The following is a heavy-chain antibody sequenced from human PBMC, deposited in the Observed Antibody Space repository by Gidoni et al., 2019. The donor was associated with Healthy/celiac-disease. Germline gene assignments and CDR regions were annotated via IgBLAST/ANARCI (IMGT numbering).Heavy chain of an antibody. D-gene: IGHD5-18*01. V-gene: IGHV4-34*01. J-gene: IGHJ6*02. CDR3: ARDGKYDSYGYEYYYYGMDV. CDR1: GGSFSGYY. CDR2: INHSGST. Sequence: QVQLQQWGAGLLKPSETLSLTCAVYGGSFSGYYWSWIRQPPGKGLEWIGEINHSGSTNYNPSLKSRVTISVDTSKNQFSLKLSSVTAADTAVYYCARDGKYDSYGYEYYYYGMDVWGQGTTVTVSS.